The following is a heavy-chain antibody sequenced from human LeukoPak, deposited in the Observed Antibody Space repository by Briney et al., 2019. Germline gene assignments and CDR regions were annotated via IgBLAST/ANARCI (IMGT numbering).Heavy chain of an antibody. CDR3: ARVIGGYSYGDYFDY. D-gene: IGHD5-18*01. J-gene: IGHJ4*02. CDR1: GYTLTSYG. CDR2: ISAYNGNT. V-gene: IGHV1-18*01. Sequence: ASVKVSCKASGYTLTSYGISWVRQAPGQGLEWMGWISAYNGNTNYAQKLQGRVTMTTDTSTSTAYMELRSLRSDDTAVYYCARVIGGYSYGDYFDYWGQRTLVTVSS.